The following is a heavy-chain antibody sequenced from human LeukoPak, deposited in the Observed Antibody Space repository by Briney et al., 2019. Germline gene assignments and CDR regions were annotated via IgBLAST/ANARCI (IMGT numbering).Heavy chain of an antibody. Sequence: SETLSLTCTVSGGSISSGGYYWSWIRQHPGKGLEWIGYIYYSGSTNYNPSLKSRVTMSVDTSKNQFSLKLSSVTAADTAVYYCAREGDYYDSSGYYTKNFDYWGQGTLVTVSS. D-gene: IGHD3-22*01. CDR1: GGSISSGGYY. CDR2: IYYSGST. V-gene: IGHV4-61*08. CDR3: AREGDYYDSSGYYTKNFDY. J-gene: IGHJ4*02.